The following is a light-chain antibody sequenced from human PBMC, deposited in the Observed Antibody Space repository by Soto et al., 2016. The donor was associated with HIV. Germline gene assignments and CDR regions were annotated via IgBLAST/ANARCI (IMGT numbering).Light chain of an antibody. CDR1: KLGDKY. Sequence: SYELTQPPSVSVSPGQTASITCSGDKLGDKYACWYQQKPGQSPVLLIYQDSKRPSGIPERFSGSNSGNTATLTISGTQAMDEADYYCQAWDSSTVLFGGGTKLTVL. V-gene: IGLV3-1*01. J-gene: IGLJ2*01. CDR3: QAWDSSTVL. CDR2: QDS.